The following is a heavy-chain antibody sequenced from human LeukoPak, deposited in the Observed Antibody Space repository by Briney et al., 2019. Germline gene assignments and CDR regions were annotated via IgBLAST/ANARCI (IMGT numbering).Heavy chain of an antibody. J-gene: IGHJ4*02. V-gene: IGHV3-53*01. CDR2: IYSGGSGGST. Sequence: PGGSLRLSCAASGFTVSHNFMSWVRQAPGKGLQWVSVIYSGGSGGSTYYADSVKGRFTISRDSSKNTLFLQMNSLRAEDTAVYYCAKDKGGLAHGFGYWGQGTLVTVSS. CDR1: GFTVSHNF. CDR3: AKDKGGLAHGFGY. D-gene: IGHD6-19*01.